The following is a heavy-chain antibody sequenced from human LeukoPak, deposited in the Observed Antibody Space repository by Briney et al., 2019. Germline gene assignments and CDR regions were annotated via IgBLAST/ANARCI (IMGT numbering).Heavy chain of an antibody. V-gene: IGHV1-18*01. Sequence: GASVKVSCKASGYTFTSYGISWVRQAPGQGLEWMGWISAHNGDITYVQQLQGRVTMTTDTSTSTAYMELSSLRSEDTAVYYCARGLVTSYYYYYYMDVWGKGTTVTVSS. CDR1: GYTFTSYG. CDR3: ARGLVTSYYYYYYMDV. J-gene: IGHJ6*03. D-gene: IGHD2-2*01. CDR2: ISAHNGDI.